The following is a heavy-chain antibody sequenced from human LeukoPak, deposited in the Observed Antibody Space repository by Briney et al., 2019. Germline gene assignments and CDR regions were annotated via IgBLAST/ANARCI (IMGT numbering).Heavy chain of an antibody. CDR1: GFTFNNYA. V-gene: IGHV3-33*08. D-gene: IGHD4-17*01. CDR3: ARDPATVTSCFDC. J-gene: IGHJ4*02. CDR2: IWYDGSKT. Sequence: GGSLRLSCAASGFTFNNYAMHWVRQAPGKGLEWVAVIWYDGSKTYYVDSVKGRFSISRDNSKNTLYLQMSSLKVEDTAIYYCARDPATVTSCFDCWGQGTLVTVSS.